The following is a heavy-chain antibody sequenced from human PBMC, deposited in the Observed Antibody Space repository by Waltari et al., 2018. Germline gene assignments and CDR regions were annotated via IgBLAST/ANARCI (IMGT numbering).Heavy chain of an antibody. V-gene: IGHV4-34*02. CDR1: GGSFRGYY. CDR2: TTDSERT. CDR3: ARGDGTGKYGY. Sequence: QVQLQPLGAGLLKPSETLSPTCAVYGGSFRGYYCSWLRQSPGKGLEGIGKTTDSERTKYNPSLKSRISISVDTAKNQFALTVFSVTAADAAVYECARGDGTGKYGYWGQGTLGTVSS. D-gene: IGHD1-1*01. J-gene: IGHJ4*02.